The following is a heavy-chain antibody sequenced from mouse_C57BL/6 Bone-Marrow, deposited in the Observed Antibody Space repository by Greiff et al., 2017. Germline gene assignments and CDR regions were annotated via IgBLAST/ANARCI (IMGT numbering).Heavy chain of an antibody. Sequence: EVMLVESGGDLVKPGGSLQLSCAASGFTFSSYGMSWVRQTPDKRLELVATISSGGSYTYSPDSVNGRFTISRDNAKNTLYLQMSSLKSEDTAMYYCARRDYYSNFYAMDYWGQGTSVTVAS. CDR1: GFTFSSYG. V-gene: IGHV5-6*02. J-gene: IGHJ4*01. CDR3: ARRDYYSNFYAMDY. D-gene: IGHD2-5*01. CDR2: ISSGGSYT.